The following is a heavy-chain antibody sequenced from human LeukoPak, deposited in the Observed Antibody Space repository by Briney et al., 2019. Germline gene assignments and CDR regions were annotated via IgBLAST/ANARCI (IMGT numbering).Heavy chain of an antibody. J-gene: IGHJ4*01. V-gene: IGHV3-7*01. Sequence: GGSLRLSCAASGFSFSSYWMNWVRQAPGEGLEWVATIKQDGSEKYYVDPVKGRFTSPTNNAKNSLYLQIIKMRAVDADVYYGARYTWNVYFD. D-gene: IGHD1-20*01. CDR1: GFSFSSYW. CDR2: IKQDGSEK. CDR3: ARYTWNVYFD.